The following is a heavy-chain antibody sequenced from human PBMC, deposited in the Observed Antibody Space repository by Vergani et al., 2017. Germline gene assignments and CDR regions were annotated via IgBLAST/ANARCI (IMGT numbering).Heavy chain of an antibody. CDR1: GGTFSSYA. D-gene: IGHD3-10*01. CDR3: AARGYYYGSGSYSTASSYYYGMDV. V-gene: IGHV1-69*01. Sequence: QVQLVQSGAEVKKPGSSVKVSCKASGGTFSSYAISWVRQAPGQGLEWMGGIIPIFGTANYAQKLQGRVTITADESTSTAYMELSSLRSEDTAVYYCAARGYYYGSGSYSTASSYYYGMDVWGQGTTVTVSS. CDR2: IIPIFGTA. J-gene: IGHJ6*02.